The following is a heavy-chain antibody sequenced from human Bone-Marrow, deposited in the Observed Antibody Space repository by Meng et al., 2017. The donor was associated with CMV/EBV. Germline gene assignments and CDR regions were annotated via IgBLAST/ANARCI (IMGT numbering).Heavy chain of an antibody. Sequence: ASGYTFANYDIAWVRQATGQGLEWMGWMNPNSDNTGYAQKFQGRVAMTRDTSITTAYMELNSLTSEDTAVYYCAKRNYGDSVRWFDPWGLGTLVTVSS. V-gene: IGHV1-8*01. D-gene: IGHD4-17*01. CDR2: MNPNSDNT. CDR1: GYTFANYD. CDR3: AKRNYGDSVRWFDP. J-gene: IGHJ5*02.